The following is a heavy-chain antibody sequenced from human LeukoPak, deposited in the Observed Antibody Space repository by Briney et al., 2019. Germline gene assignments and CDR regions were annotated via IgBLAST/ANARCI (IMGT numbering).Heavy chain of an antibody. CDR2: IKHDGSEE. D-gene: IGHD3-16*01. J-gene: IGHJ4*02. CDR1: GLTFSGQW. CDR3: AYTNHLTY. V-gene: IGHV3-7*01. Sequence: PGGSLRLSCAASGLTFSGQWMNWVRQAPGQGLEWVANIKHDGSEEYYADSVKGRFTISRDNAKNSLSLQMNYVRAGDTAIYYCAYTNHLTYWGQGTLVTVSS.